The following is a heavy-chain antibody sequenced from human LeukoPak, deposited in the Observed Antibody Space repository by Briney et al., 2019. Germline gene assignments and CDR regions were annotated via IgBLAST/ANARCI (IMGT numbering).Heavy chain of an antibody. CDR1: GGSVSSDY. J-gene: IGHJ3*02. CDR3: ARHVLLWLGEHNYAVDI. CDR2: MHSNGNS. D-gene: IGHD3-10*01. Sequence: SETLSLTCTVSGGSVSSDYWSWIRQPPGKGLEWIGYMHSNGNSAYNPSPSSRVTVSLDTSKNQFSLRLESVTAADTALYYCARHVLLWLGEHNYAVDIWGRGTMVAVSS. V-gene: IGHV4-59*08.